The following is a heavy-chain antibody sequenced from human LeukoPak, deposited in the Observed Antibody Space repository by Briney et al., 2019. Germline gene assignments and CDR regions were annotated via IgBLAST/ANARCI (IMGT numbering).Heavy chain of an antibody. Sequence: SSETLSLTCTVSGGSISSDSYYWAWIRQPPGKGLEWIASIYYSGSTYYNPSLKSRVTISVDTSRNQFSLKLSSVTAADTAVYYCASLAVAGLSEGYWGQGTQVIVSS. CDR2: IYYSGST. D-gene: IGHD6-19*01. CDR3: ASLAVAGLSEGY. V-gene: IGHV4-39*01. J-gene: IGHJ4*02. CDR1: GGSISSDSYY.